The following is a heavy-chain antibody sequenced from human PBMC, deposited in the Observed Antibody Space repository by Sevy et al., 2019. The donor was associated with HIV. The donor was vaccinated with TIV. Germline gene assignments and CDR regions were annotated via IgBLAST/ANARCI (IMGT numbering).Heavy chain of an antibody. CDR2: ISWNSGSI. D-gene: IGHD4-17*01. Sequence: GWSLRLSCAASGFTFDDYAMHWVRQAPGKGLEWVSGISWNSGSIGYADSVKGRFTISRDNAKNSLYLQMNSLRAEDTALYYCAKGPPSNYGDYYYYGMDVWGQGTTVTVSS. J-gene: IGHJ6*02. CDR3: AKGPPSNYGDYYYYGMDV. CDR1: GFTFDDYA. V-gene: IGHV3-9*01.